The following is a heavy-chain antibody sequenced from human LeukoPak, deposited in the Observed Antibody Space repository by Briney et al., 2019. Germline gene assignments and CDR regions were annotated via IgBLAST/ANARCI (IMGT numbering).Heavy chain of an antibody. CDR2: INPNNGDT. J-gene: IGHJ5*02. CDR3: SRSLSPLSNWFDP. CDR1: GYTFTDFL. Sequence: ASVKVSCEASGYTFTDFLIHWVRQAPGQGLEWVASINPNNGDTNVARRFRGRVATTRETTINTAYMLLTRLNSDDTAVYYRSRSLSPLSNWFDPWGQGTLVIVSS. V-gene: IGHV1-2*02.